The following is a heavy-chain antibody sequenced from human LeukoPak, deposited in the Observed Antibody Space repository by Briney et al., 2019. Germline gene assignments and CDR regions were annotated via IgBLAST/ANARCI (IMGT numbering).Heavy chain of an antibody. CDR1: GFTVSSNY. Sequence: GGSLRLSCAASGFTVSSNYVSWVRQAPGKGLEWVSVIYSGGSTYYADSVKGRFTISRHNSKNTLYLQMNSLRAEDTAVYYCARVSVRRGYGDYPDYWGQGTLVTVSS. CDR3: ARVSVRRGYGDYPDY. V-gene: IGHV3-53*04. J-gene: IGHJ4*02. D-gene: IGHD4-17*01. CDR2: IYSGGST.